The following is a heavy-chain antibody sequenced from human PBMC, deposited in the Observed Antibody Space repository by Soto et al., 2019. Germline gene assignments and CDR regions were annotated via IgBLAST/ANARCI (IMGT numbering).Heavy chain of an antibody. D-gene: IGHD3-22*01. CDR2: IYYSGST. CDR3: ARDALSRDSI. CDR1: GGSISSYY. V-gene: IGHV4-59*12. J-gene: IGHJ4*02. Sequence: PSETLSLTCTVSGGSISSYYWSWIRQPPGKGLEWIGYIYYSGSTYYNPSLESRVTISVDTSKNQFSLKLSSVTAADTAVYYCARDALSRDSIWGQGTLVTVSS.